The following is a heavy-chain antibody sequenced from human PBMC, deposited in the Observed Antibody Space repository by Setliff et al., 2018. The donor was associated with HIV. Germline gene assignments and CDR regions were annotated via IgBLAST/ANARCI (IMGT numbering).Heavy chain of an antibody. CDR2: IIPIFGTP. CDR3: ARGPPIVVVPAALLTFDY. Sequence: SVKVSCKASGGTFRGFGISWVVQAPGQGLEWMGQIIPIFGTPRYAQKFQGRVTITADESTSTVYMELSSLRSEDTAVYYCARGPPIVVVPAALLTFDYWGQGTLVT. CDR1: GGTFRGFG. V-gene: IGHV1-69*13. D-gene: IGHD2-2*01. J-gene: IGHJ4*02.